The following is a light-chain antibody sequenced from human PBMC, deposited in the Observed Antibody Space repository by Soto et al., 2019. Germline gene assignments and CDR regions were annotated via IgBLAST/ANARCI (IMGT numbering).Light chain of an antibody. CDR2: KAS. J-gene: IGKJ1*01. CDR3: QQYVTAFRS. Sequence: DIQMTQSPSTLSASVGDRVTITCRASQSISSWLAWYQQKPGTAPKLLIYKASSLQSGVPSRFSGSGSGTEFTLTISSLQPDDFATYYCQQYVTAFRSFCQGSKVEFE. CDR1: QSISSW. V-gene: IGKV1-5*03.